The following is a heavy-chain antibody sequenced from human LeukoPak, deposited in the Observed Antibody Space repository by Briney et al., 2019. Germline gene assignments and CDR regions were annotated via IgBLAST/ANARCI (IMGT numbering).Heavy chain of an antibody. D-gene: IGHD3-3*01. V-gene: IGHV4-4*02. Sequence: PSETLSLTCAVSGGSISSSNWWSWVRQPSGKGLEWIGEIYHSGSTNYNPSLKSRVTISVDKSKNQFSLKLSSVTAADTAVYYCARAAGYYDFWSGFQFNWFDPWGQGTLVTVSS. CDR2: IYHSGST. CDR1: GGSISSSNW. J-gene: IGHJ5*02. CDR3: ARAAGYYDFWSGFQFNWFDP.